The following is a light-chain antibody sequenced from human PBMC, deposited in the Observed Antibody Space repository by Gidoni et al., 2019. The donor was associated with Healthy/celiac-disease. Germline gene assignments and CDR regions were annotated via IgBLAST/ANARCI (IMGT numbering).Light chain of an antibody. Sequence: ELLSTQSPVTLSLSPGERATLSCRASQCVSSHLARYQHKPGQAPRLLIEDASNRATGIPARFSGSGSGTDITLTISSLEPEDLAVYYCQQRSRWPPALTFGEGTKVEIK. V-gene: IGKV3-11*01. CDR2: DAS. CDR1: QCVSSH. CDR3: QQRSRWPPALT. J-gene: IGKJ4*01.